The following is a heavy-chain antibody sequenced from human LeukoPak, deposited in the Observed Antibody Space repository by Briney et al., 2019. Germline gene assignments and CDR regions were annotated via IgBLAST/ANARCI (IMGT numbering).Heavy chain of an antibody. D-gene: IGHD3-22*01. CDR2: IYPGDSDT. CDR3: ARRSTYYYYFDY. J-gene: IGHJ4*02. Sequence: GESLKISCKGSGNSFTTYWIGWVRQMPGKGLEWMGIIYPGDSDTRYNPSFQGQVTISADKFISTAYLQWSSLKASDAAMYYCARRSTYYYYFDYWGQGTLVTVSS. V-gene: IGHV5-51*01. CDR1: GNSFTTYW.